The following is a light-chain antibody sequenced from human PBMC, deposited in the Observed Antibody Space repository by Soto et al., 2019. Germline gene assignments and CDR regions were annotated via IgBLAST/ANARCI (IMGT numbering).Light chain of an antibody. CDR3: CSCTLSSNL. Sequence: QSALTQPPSVSGAPGQSITISCTGTSSNVGDYNDVSWYQQHPGKAPKLMIYGDSNRPSGVSNRFSGSKSGNTASLTISGLQDEDEADYQCCSCTLSSNLFGTGTKVTVL. V-gene: IGLV2-14*01. CDR2: GDS. J-gene: IGLJ1*01. CDR1: SSNVGDYND.